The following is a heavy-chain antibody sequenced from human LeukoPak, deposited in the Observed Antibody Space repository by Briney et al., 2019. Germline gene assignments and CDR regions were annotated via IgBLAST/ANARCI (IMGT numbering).Heavy chain of an antibody. CDR2: ISSSSSYI. V-gene: IGHV3-21*01. Sequence: KTGGSLRLSCAASGFTFSSYSMNWVRQAPGKGPEWVSSISSSSSYIYYADSVKGRFTISRDDVKNSLYLQMNSLRAEDTAVYYCARGGSSGYYGFDYWGQGTLVTVSS. J-gene: IGHJ4*02. CDR3: ARGGSSGYYGFDY. CDR1: GFTFSSYS. D-gene: IGHD3-22*01.